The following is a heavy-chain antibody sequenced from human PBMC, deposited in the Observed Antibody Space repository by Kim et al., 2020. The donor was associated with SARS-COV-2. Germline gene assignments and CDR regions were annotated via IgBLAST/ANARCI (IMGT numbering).Heavy chain of an antibody. J-gene: IGHJ5*02. CDR3: TTWAGSS. Sequence: DGGSTDYAAPVKDRFTISRDDSKNTLYLQKDRLKTEDTAVFYCTTWAGSSWGQGTLVTVSS. V-gene: IGHV3-15*01. CDR2: DGGST. D-gene: IGHD3-10*01.